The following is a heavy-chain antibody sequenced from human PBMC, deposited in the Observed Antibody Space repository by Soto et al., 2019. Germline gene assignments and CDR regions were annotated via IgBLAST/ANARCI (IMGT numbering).Heavy chain of an antibody. D-gene: IGHD3-16*01. CDR1: GVSISNYY. CDR3: ASGGNWFDP. V-gene: IGHV4-59*01. J-gene: IGHJ5*02. Sequence: PSETLSLTCNVSGVSISNYYWTWIRQSPEKGLEWIAYMYYNGNINYNPSLKRRATISIETSKNQFSLTLKSVTAADTAVYYCASGGNWFDPWGQGVLVTVSS. CDR2: MYYNGNI.